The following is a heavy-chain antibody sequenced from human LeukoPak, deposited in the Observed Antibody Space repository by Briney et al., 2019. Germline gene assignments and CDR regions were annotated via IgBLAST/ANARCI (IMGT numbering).Heavy chain of an antibody. J-gene: IGHJ5*02. CDR2: VIPILGIA. CDR1: GGTFSSYA. Sequence: SVKVSCKASGGTFSSYAISWVRHAPGQGLEWMGRVIPILGIANYAQKFQGRVTITADKSTSTAYMQLSSLRSEDTAVYYCATKFLEWLSTYNWFDPWGQGTLVTVSS. CDR3: ATKFLEWLSTYNWFDP. V-gene: IGHV1-69*04. D-gene: IGHD3-3*01.